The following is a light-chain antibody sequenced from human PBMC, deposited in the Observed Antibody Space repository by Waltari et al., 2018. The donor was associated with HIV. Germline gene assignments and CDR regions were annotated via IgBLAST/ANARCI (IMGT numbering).Light chain of an antibody. CDR2: YNN. CDR3: AAWDRSLNGPV. V-gene: IGLV1-44*01. J-gene: IGLJ1*01. CDR1: SSNIGSKT. Sequence: QSVLTQPPSASGTPGQRVTISCSGSSSNIGSKTVHWYQQLPGTAPKLLIDYNNQRPSGVPDRFSGSKSGTSASLAISGLQSEDEADYYCAAWDRSLNGPVFGTGTKVTVL.